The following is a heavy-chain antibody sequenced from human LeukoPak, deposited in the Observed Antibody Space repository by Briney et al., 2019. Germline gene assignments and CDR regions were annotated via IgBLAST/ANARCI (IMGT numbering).Heavy chain of an antibody. D-gene: IGHD2-15*01. CDR2: IKSKIDGGTI. V-gene: IGHV3-15*01. CDR1: GFTFSDAW. CDR3: TTRRQDGW. J-gene: IGHJ4*02. Sequence: GGSLRLSCVASGFTFSDAWMSWVRQAPGKGLEWVGRIKSKIDGGTIDYAAPVKGGFTISRDDSRNTLYLRMNSLKTEDTAVYYCTTRRQDGWWGQGTLVTVSS.